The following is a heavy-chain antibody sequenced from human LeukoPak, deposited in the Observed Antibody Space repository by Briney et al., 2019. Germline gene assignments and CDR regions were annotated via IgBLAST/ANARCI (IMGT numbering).Heavy chain of an antibody. Sequence: GASVKVSCKASGYTFTSYGISWVRQAPGQGLEWMGWISAYNGNTNYAQKLQGRVTMTTDTSTSTAYMELSRLRSDDTAVYYCARGKRFDWSYGSASWFDPWGQGTLVTVSS. CDR1: GYTFTSYG. CDR2: ISAYNGNT. D-gene: IGHD1-26*01. J-gene: IGHJ5*02. CDR3: ARGKRFDWSYGSASWFDP. V-gene: IGHV1-18*01.